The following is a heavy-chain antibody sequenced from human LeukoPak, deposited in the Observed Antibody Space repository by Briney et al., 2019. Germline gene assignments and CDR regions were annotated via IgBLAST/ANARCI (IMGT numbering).Heavy chain of an antibody. D-gene: IGHD6-19*01. CDR3: ARRGSGWWDYYYYMDV. V-gene: IGHV3-74*01. CDR1: GFTFSSYW. J-gene: IGHJ6*03. CDR2: INSDGSST. Sequence: PGGSLRLSCAAPGFTFSSYWMHWVRQAPGKGLVWVSRINSDGSSTSYADSVKGRFTISRDSAKNTLYLQMNSLRAEDTAVYYCARRGSGWWDYYYYMDVWGKGTTVTISS.